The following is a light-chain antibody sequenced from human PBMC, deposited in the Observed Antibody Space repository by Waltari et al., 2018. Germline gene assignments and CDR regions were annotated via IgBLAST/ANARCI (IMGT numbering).Light chain of an antibody. J-gene: IGLJ3*02. CDR1: SFNIGGNY. CDR3: AAWDDSLSASL. V-gene: IGLV1-47*01. Sequence: QTVLTQPPSVSGTPGQRVTISCSGSSFNIGGNYVYWFQQLPGTAPKLLSYRNDERPAGVPDRISGSKSGTSASLAISGLRSEDEAHYYCAAWDDSLSASLFGGGTKLTVL. CDR2: RND.